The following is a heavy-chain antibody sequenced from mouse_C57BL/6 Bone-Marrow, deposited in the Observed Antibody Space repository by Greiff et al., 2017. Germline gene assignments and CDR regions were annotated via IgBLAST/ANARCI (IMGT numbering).Heavy chain of an antibody. CDR2: ISSGSSTI. J-gene: IGHJ4*01. CDR3: AKHWEGYAMDY. CDR1: GFTFSDYG. Sequence: EVQGVESGGGLVKPGGSLKLSCAASGFTFSDYGMHWVRQAPEKGLEWVAYISSGSSTIYYADTVKGRFTISRDKAKNTLFLQMTSLRSEDTAMYYCAKHWEGYAMDYWGQGTSVTVSS. V-gene: IGHV5-17*01. D-gene: IGHD4-1*01.